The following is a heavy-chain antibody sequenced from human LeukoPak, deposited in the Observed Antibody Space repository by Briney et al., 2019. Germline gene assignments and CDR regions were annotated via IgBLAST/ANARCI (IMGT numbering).Heavy chain of an antibody. CDR2: VYSSGTT. V-gene: IGHV4-39*07. Sequence: SESLSLTCTVSGDSISSSRFYWGWIRQPPGKGLGWIGTVYSSGTTYFNPSLKSRVTISMDTSENQFSLKLTSVTAADTAFYYCARGLNAAGYNWFDPWGQGTLVSVSS. CDR3: ARGLNAAGYNWFDP. J-gene: IGHJ5*02. CDR1: GDSISSSRFY. D-gene: IGHD6-19*01.